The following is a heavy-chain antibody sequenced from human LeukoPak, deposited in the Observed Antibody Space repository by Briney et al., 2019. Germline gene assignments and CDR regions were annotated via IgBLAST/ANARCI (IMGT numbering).Heavy chain of an antibody. Sequence: PGGSLRLSCAASGFTFSSYAMSWVRQAPGKGLEWVSAISGSGGSTYYADSAKGRFTISRDNSKNTLYLQMSSLKTEDTAVYYCTTRVMIVVVIYDYWGQGTLVTVSS. V-gene: IGHV3-23*01. D-gene: IGHD3-22*01. J-gene: IGHJ4*02. CDR3: TTRVMIVVVIYDY. CDR1: GFTFSSYA. CDR2: ISGSGGST.